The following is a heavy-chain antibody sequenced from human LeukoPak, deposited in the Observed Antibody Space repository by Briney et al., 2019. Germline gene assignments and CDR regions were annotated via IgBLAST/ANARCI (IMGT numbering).Heavy chain of an antibody. D-gene: IGHD2-15*01. CDR2: MNPNSGNT. CDR1: GFTFTSHD. V-gene: IGHV1-8*01. J-gene: IGHJ4*02. Sequence: ASVKVSCKASGFTFTSHDYNWVRQATGQGLEWMGWMNPNSGNTGYAQKFQGRVTMTRNTSISTAYMELSSLRSEDTAVYFCARGGNIAVVVAADGFDYWGQGTLVTVSS. CDR3: ARGGNIAVVVAADGFDY.